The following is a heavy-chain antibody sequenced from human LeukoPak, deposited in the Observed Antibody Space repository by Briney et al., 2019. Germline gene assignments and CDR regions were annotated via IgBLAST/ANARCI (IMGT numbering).Heavy chain of an antibody. CDR2: IYSSVST. J-gene: IGHJ4*02. CDR1: GGSISSNAYY. V-gene: IGHV4-39*01. CDR3: AYSGSYGHLGY. D-gene: IGHD1-26*01. Sequence: SETLSLTCTVSGGSISSNAYYWAWIRQPPGKGLEWIGSIYSSVSTYYNPSLKSRVTISVDRSKNQFSLRLSSVTAADTALYYCAYSGSYGHLGYWGQGIPVTVSS.